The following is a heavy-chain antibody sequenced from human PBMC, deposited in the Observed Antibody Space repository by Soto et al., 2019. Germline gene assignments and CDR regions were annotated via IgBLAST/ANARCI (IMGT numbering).Heavy chain of an antibody. V-gene: IGHV4-39*01. CDR1: GGSISSSSYY. D-gene: IGHD3-10*01. CDR2: IYYSGST. J-gene: IGHJ5*02. CDR3: ARHVVRGVIMRAIGWFDP. Sequence: QLQLQESGPGLVKPSETLSLTCTVSGGSISSSSYYWGWIRQPPGKGLEWIGSIYYSGSTYYNPSLKSRVSISGDTSKNQFSLKLSSVTAADTAVYYWARHVVRGVIMRAIGWFDPWGQGTLVTVSS.